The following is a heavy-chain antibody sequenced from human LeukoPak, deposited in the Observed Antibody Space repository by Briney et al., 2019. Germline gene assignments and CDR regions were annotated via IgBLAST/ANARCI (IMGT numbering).Heavy chain of an antibody. V-gene: IGHV4-34*01. CDR2: INHSGST. CDR3: ARGPGYSYGSSYYYMDV. CDR1: GGSFSGYY. Sequence: SETLSPTCAVYGGSFSGYYWSWIRQPPGKGLEWIGEINHSGSTNYNPSLKSRVTISVDTSKNQFSLKLTSVTAADTAVYYCARGPGYSYGSSYYYMDVWGKGTTVTVSS. D-gene: IGHD5-18*01. J-gene: IGHJ6*03.